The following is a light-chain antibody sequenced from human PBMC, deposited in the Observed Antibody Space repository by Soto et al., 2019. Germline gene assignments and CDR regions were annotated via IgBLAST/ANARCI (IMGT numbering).Light chain of an antibody. Sequence: QSALTQPPSASGSPGQSVTISCTGTSSDVGGYNYVSWYQQRPGKAPKLMIYEVNKRPSGVPDRFSGSKSGNTASLTVSGLQAEDEADYYCSSYAGSKNLLFGGGTKLTVL. V-gene: IGLV2-8*01. CDR2: EVN. J-gene: IGLJ2*01. CDR1: SSDVGGYNY. CDR3: SSYAGSKNLL.